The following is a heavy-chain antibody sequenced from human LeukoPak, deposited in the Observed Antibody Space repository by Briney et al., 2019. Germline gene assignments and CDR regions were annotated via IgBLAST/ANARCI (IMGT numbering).Heavy chain of an antibody. D-gene: IGHD4/OR15-4a*01. V-gene: IGHV3-23*01. Sequence: GGSLRLSCAASGFTFSNYAMNWVRQAPGKGLEWVSTITSGENTYYADSVKGRFTISRDNSKNTLYLQMNSLRAEDTAVYYCARRAGAYSHPYDYWGQGTLVTVSS. CDR2: ITSGENT. CDR3: ARRAGAYSHPYDY. J-gene: IGHJ4*02. CDR1: GFTFSNYA.